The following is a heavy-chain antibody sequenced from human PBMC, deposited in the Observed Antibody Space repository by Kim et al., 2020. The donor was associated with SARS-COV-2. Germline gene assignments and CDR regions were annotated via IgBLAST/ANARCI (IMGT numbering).Heavy chain of an antibody. D-gene: IGHD3-10*01. J-gene: IGHJ4*02. Sequence: QKFQRRVTITADESTSTAYMELSSLRSEDTAVYYCARVRVRGVISYYLDYWGQGTLVTVSS. V-gene: IGHV1-69*01. CDR3: ARVRVRGVISYYLDY.